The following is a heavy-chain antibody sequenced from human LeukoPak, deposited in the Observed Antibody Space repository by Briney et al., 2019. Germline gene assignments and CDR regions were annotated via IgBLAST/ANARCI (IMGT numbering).Heavy chain of an antibody. CDR3: ARLIEAELLWFGRSFNYFDY. D-gene: IGHD3-10*01. Sequence: GASVKVSCKASGYAFTSYDINWVRQATGQGLEWMGCMNHNSGNTGYAQKFQGRVTMTRNTSISTAYMELSSLRSEDTVVYYCARLIEAELLWFGRSFNYFDYWGQGTLVTVSS. CDR2: MNHNSGNT. CDR1: GYAFTSYD. V-gene: IGHV1-8*01. J-gene: IGHJ4*02.